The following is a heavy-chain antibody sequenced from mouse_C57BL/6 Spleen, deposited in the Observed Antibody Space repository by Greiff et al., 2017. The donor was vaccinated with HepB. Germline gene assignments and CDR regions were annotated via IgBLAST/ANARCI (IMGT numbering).Heavy chain of an antibody. J-gene: IGHJ1*03. Sequence: EVMLVESGGGLVKPGGSLKLSCAASGFTFSDYGMHWVRQAPEKGLEWVAYISSGSSTIYYADTVKGRFTISRDNAKNTLFLQMTSLMSEDTAMYYCARGNGNRLGYFDVWGTGTTVTVSS. V-gene: IGHV5-17*01. CDR2: ISSGSSTI. CDR3: ARGNGNRLGYFDV. D-gene: IGHD2-1*01. CDR1: GFTFSDYG.